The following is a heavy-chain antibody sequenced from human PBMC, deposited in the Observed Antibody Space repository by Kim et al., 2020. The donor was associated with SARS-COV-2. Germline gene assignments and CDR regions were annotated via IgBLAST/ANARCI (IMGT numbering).Heavy chain of an antibody. CDR2: IKSKTDGGTT. Sequence: GGSLRLSCAASGFTFSNAWMSWVRQAPGKGLEWVGRIKSKTDGGTTDYAAPVKGRFTISRDDSKNTLYLQMNSLKTEDTAVYYCTTDRYKYYYGMDVWGQGTTVTVSS. D-gene: IGHD1-1*01. J-gene: IGHJ6*02. V-gene: IGHV3-15*01. CDR3: TTDRYKYYYGMDV. CDR1: GFTFSNAW.